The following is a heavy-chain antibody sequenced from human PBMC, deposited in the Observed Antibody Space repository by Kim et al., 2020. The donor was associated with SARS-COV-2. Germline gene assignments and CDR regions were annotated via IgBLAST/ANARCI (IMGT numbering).Heavy chain of an antibody. CDR3: AKNVHVTSVTFRWYFDL. J-gene: IGHJ2*01. V-gene: IGHV3-23*01. D-gene: IGHD2-2*01. Sequence: GGSLRLSCVASRFTFSSYAMTWVRQAPGKGLEWVSTIFGSGHGTYYTDSVKGRFIVSRDNSKNTLYLQMNNLKADDTAIYYCAKNVHVTSVTFRWYFDLWGRGTSVIVSS. CDR2: IFGSGHGT. CDR1: RFTFSSYA.